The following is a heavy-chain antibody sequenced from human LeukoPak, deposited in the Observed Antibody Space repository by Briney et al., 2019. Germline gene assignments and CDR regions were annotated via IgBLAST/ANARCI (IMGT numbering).Heavy chain of an antibody. J-gene: IGHJ4*02. D-gene: IGHD5-18*01. CDR3: ARGLGLQLWHDY. V-gene: IGHV4-59*01. CDR1: GASISGYY. Sequence: PSETLSLTCTVSGASISGYYWSWIRQPPGKGLEWIGYIYYTGRTYLNPSLESRVDISVDTSKNQFSLKLSSVTAADTAVYYCARGLGLQLWHDYWGQGTLVTVSS. CDR2: IYYTGRT.